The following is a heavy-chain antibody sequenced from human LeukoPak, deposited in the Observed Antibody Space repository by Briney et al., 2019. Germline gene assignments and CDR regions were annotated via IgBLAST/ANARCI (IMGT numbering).Heavy chain of an antibody. CDR3: ARHDDSDFVDPNWFDP. CDR1: GGSISRSSDY. D-gene: IGHD3-16*01. J-gene: IGHJ5*02. CDR2: VSYSGST. V-gene: IGHV4-39*01. Sequence: SETLSLACTVSGGSISRSSDYWGWIRQTPEKGLEWIGSVSYSGSTFYNPSLKSRSTIFVDTSKSQFSVRLNSVTAADTAIYYCARHDDSDFVDPNWFDPWGQGILVTVSS.